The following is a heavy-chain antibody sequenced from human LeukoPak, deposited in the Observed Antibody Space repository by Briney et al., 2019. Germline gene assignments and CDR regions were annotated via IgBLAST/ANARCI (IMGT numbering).Heavy chain of an antibody. CDR3: ARAKNDEYYYYGMDV. V-gene: IGHV4-4*07. CDR1: GGSISTYY. Sequence: KASDTLSLTCTVSGGSISTYYYSWIRQPAGKGLEWIGRIYTSGSTNYNPSLKSRVTMSVDTSKSQFSLKLSSVTAADTAVYYCARAKNDEYYYYGMDVWGQGTTVTVSS. J-gene: IGHJ6*02. D-gene: IGHD6-6*01. CDR2: IYTSGST.